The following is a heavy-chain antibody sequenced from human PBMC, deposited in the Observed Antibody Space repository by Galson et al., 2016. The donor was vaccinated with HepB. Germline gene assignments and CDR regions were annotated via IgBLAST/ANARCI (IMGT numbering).Heavy chain of an antibody. Sequence: FLRLSCAASRFTFSSYAMSWVRQAPGKGLEWVSVISGSGGSTYYADSVKGRFTITRDNSKNTLYLQMTSLRAEDTAVYYCAKEGTIFGVVPYGMDVWGQGTKVIVSS. CDR3: AKEGTIFGVVPYGMDV. V-gene: IGHV3-23*01. CDR1: RFTFSSYA. D-gene: IGHD3-3*01. CDR2: ISGSGGST. J-gene: IGHJ6*02.